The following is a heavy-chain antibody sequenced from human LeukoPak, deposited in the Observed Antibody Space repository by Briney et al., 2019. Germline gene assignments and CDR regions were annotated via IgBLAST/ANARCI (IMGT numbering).Heavy chain of an antibody. V-gene: IGHV4-61*02. CDR1: GGSISSDSYY. CDR3: ARDVWDWYFDL. CDR2: IYTSGST. Sequence: SETLSLTCTVSGGSISSDSYYWSWIRQPAGRGLEWIGRIYTSGSTNYNPSLKSRVTISVDTSKNQFSLKLSSVTAADTAVYYCARDVWDWYFDLWGRGTLVTVSS. D-gene: IGHD1-26*01. J-gene: IGHJ2*01.